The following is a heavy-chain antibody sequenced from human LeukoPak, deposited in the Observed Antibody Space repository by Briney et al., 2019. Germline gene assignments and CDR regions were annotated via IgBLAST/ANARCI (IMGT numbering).Heavy chain of an antibody. CDR1: GFTFSSYG. Sequence: GGSLRLSCAASGFTFSSYGMHWVRQAPDKGLEWVAVIWYDGNNKYYADSVKGRFTISRENSKNTLYMQMNSLRAEDTAVYYCAKDYYDYVWGSSVFDYWGQGTLVTVSS. V-gene: IGHV3-33*06. J-gene: IGHJ4*02. D-gene: IGHD3-16*01. CDR2: IWYDGNNK. CDR3: AKDYYDYVWGSSVFDY.